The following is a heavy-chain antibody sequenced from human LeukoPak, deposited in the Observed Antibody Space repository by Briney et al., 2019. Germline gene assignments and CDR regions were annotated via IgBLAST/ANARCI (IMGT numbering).Heavy chain of an antibody. CDR3: AREKNDIVVTSCYFDY. CDR2: IYDSGST. J-gene: IGHJ4*02. Sequence: GGSLTLSCAASGFTVRTNYMSWVRQAPGKGLEWVSVIYDSGSTYYADSVKGRFTISRDNSKNTLYLQMNSLRAEDTAVYYCAREKNDIVVTSCYFDYWGQGTLVTVSS. CDR1: GFTVRTNY. D-gene: IGHD5-12*01. V-gene: IGHV3-53*01.